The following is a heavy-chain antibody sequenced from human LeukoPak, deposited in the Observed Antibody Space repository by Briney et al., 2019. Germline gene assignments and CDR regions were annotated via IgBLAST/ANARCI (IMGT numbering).Heavy chain of an antibody. Sequence: SETLSLTCTVSGGSISSYYWSWLRQPPGKGLEWVGYIYYSGSTNYNPSLKSRVTISVDTSKNQFSLKLSSVTAADTAVYYCARGFHSGSYYPFDYWGQGTLVTVSS. D-gene: IGHD1-26*01. J-gene: IGHJ4*02. CDR3: ARGFHSGSYYPFDY. V-gene: IGHV4-59*01. CDR1: GGSISSYY. CDR2: IYYSGST.